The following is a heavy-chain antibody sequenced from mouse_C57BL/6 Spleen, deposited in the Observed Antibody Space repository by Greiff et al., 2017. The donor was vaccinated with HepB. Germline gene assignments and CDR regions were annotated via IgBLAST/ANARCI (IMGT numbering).Heavy chain of an antibody. CDR2: ISDGGSYT. D-gene: IGHD4-1*01. J-gene: IGHJ3*01. CDR3: ARAGTGTKAWPY. Sequence: DVMLVESGGGLVKPGGSLKLSCAASGFTFSSYAMSWVRQTPEKRLEWVATISDGGSYTYYPDNVKGRFTISRDNAKNNLYLQMSHLKSEDTAMYYCARAGTGTKAWPYWGQGTLVTVSA. V-gene: IGHV5-4*03. CDR1: GFTFSSYA.